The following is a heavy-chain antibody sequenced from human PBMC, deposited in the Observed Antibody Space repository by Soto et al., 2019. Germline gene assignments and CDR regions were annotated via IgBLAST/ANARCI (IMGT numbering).Heavy chain of an antibody. J-gene: IGHJ6*02. CDR3: ARDRIQLRLGKYSFNGMDV. D-gene: IGHD3-16*01. V-gene: IGHV1-69*06. Sequence: QVQLVQSGAEMRKPGSSLRVSCKASGGTFSDYAFSWVRQAPGQGLEWMGGIVPRVGSPNYAQKFGGRVTITADTSSSTVYMELSSLRFDDTAVYFCARDRIQLRLGKYSFNGMDVWGQGTTIIVSS. CDR2: IVPRVGSP. CDR1: GGTFSDYA.